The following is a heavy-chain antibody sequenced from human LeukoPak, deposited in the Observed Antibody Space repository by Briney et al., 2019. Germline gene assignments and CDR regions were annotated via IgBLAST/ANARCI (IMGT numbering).Heavy chain of an antibody. V-gene: IGHV1-69*05. CDR2: IIPIFGTA. D-gene: IGHD3-3*01. CDR3: ARGMSYYDFWSGPWFDP. J-gene: IGHJ5*02. Sequence: ASVKVSCKASGGTFISYAISWVRQAPGQGLEWMGGIIPIFGTANYAQKFQGRVTITTDESTSTAYMELSSLRSEDTAVYYCARGMSYYDFWSGPWFDPWGQGTLVTVSS. CDR1: GGTFISYA.